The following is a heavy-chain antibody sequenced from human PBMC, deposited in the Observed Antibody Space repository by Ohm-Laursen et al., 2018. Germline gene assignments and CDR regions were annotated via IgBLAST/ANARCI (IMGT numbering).Heavy chain of an antibody. J-gene: IGHJ6*02. CDR3: SRGQRNYYAMDV. D-gene: IGHD1-1*01. CDR2: THYSSKWVY. CDR1: GDSVSSDSGA. V-gene: IGHV6-1*01. Sequence: QTLSLTCAISGDSVSSDSGAWNWIRHSPSRGLEWLGRTHYSSKWVYDYAVSVKSRITITPDTSKNQFSLQLNSVTPEDSAVYYCSRGQRNYYAMDVWGQGTTVTVSS.